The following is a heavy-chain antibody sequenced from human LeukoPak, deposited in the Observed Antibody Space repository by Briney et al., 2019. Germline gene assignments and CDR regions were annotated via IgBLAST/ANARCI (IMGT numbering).Heavy chain of an antibody. Sequence: PGGSLRLSCAASGFTFSSRWMSWVRQAPGKGLEWVANTKQDGSEKYYVGSVKGRFTISRDNAKNSLYLQMNSLRVDDTAVYYCARDSDGYDLWGQGTLVTVSS. J-gene: IGHJ4*02. CDR3: ARDSDGYDL. D-gene: IGHD2-15*01. V-gene: IGHV3-7*01. CDR2: TKQDGSEK. CDR1: GFTFSSRW.